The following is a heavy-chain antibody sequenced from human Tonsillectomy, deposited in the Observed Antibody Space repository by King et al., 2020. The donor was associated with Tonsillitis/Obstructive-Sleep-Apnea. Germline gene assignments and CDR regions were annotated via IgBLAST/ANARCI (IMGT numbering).Heavy chain of an antibody. CDR1: GYTFTGYY. V-gene: IGHV1-2*02. CDR3: ARGDIWFWDT. Sequence: VQLVEPGAEVKKPGASVKVSCKAPGYTFTGYYMHWVRQAPGQGLEWMGWIDPNSGGTKYAQKFQGRVTMTRDTSISTAYMELSSLRSDDTAVYYCARGDIWFWDTWGQGPLLTVSS. D-gene: IGHD3-10*01. CDR2: IDPNSGGT. J-gene: IGHJ5*02.